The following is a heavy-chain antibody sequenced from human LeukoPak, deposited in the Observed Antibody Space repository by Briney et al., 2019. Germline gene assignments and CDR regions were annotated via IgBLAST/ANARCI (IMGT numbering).Heavy chain of an antibody. CDR1: GGSISSGGYY. Sequence: PSETLSLTCTVSGGSISSGGYYWSWIRQPPGKGLEWIGEIYHSGSTNYNPSLKSRVTISVDKSKNQFSLRLSSVTAADTAVYFLAKGGGFYGSGATHFDYWGQGTLVTVSS. D-gene: IGHD3-10*01. CDR3: AKGGGFYGSGATHFDY. CDR2: IYHSGST. V-gene: IGHV4-39*07. J-gene: IGHJ4*02.